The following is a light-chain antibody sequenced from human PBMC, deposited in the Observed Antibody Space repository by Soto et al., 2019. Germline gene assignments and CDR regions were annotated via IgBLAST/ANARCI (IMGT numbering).Light chain of an antibody. V-gene: IGKV1-9*01. Sequence: DIQLTQSPSFLSASVGDRVTISCRASQGISDYFAWYQQKPGKAPKLLIYGASTLQSGVPSRFSGSASGTEFTLTVSSLQPEDFATYFCQQFNAYPLTFGGGTKREIK. CDR1: QGISDY. CDR2: GAS. CDR3: QQFNAYPLT. J-gene: IGKJ4*01.